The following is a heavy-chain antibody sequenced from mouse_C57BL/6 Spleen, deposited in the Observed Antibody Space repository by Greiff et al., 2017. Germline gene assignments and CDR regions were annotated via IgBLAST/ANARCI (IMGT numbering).Heavy chain of an antibody. J-gene: IGHJ2*01. CDR1: GFTFSDYG. D-gene: IGHD1-1*02. V-gene: IGHV5-17*01. Sequence: EVKLMESGGGLVKPGGSLKLSCAASGFTFSDYGMHWVRQAPEKGLEWVAYISSGSSTIYYADTVKGRFTLSRDNAKNTLFLQMTSLRSEDTAMYYCADYGGGYWGQGTTRTVSS. CDR3: ADYGGGY. CDR2: ISSGSSTI.